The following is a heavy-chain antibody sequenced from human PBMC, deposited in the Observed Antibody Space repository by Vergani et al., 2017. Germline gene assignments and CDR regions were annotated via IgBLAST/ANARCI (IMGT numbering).Heavy chain of an antibody. D-gene: IGHD2-2*01. CDR2: IYSGDET. CDR1: GSTVTVNY. CDR3: ARVGTSYNRDYFDY. Sequence: ELQLVESGGGLVQPGGSLRLSCSASGSTVTVNYMTWVRQAPGKGLEWVSHIYSGDETYYADSVKGRVTISRDTSKNTLHLQINNLRVDDTAVYYCARVGTSYNRDYFDYWGQGTLVTVSS. J-gene: IGHJ4*02. V-gene: IGHV3-66*02.